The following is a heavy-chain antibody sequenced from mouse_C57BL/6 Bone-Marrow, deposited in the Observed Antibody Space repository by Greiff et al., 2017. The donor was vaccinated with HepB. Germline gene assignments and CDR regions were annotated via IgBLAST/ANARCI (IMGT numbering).Heavy chain of an antibody. CDR3: AREGWLLPFAY. D-gene: IGHD2-3*01. Sequence: QVQLKQSGAELARPGASVKLSCKASGYTFTSYGISWVKQRTGQGLEWIGEIYPRSGNTYYNKKFKGKATLTADKSSSTAYMELRSLTSEDSAVYFCAREGWLLPFAYWGQGTLVTVSA. J-gene: IGHJ3*01. V-gene: IGHV1-81*01. CDR1: GYTFTSYG. CDR2: IYPRSGNT.